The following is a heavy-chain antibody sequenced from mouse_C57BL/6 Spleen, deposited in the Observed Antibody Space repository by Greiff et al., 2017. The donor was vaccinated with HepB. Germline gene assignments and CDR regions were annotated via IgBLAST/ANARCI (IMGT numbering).Heavy chain of an antibody. V-gene: IGHV1-55*01. D-gene: IGHD1-1*01. CDR2: IYPGSGST. CDR3: ARFITTVVDAYAMDY. Sequence: QVQLQQSGAELVKPGASVKMSCKASGYTFTSYWITWVKQRPGQGLEWIGDIYPGSGSTNYNEKFKSKATLTVDTSSSTAYMQLSSLTSEDSAVYYCARFITTVVDAYAMDYWGQGTSVTVSS. J-gene: IGHJ4*01. CDR1: GYTFTSYW.